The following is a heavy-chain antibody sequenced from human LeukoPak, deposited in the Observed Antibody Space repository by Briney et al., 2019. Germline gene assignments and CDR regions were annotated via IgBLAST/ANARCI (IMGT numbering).Heavy chain of an antibody. D-gene: IGHD3-3*01. Sequence: SETLSLTCTVSGGSISSHYWSWIRQPPGKGLEWIGYIYYSGSTNYNPSLKSRVTISVDTSKNQFSLKLSSVTAADTAVYYCARRAGGMYYDFWSGSTIDAFDIWGQGTMVTVSP. CDR2: IYYSGST. CDR3: ARRAGGMYYDFWSGSTIDAFDI. V-gene: IGHV4-59*11. CDR1: GGSISSHY. J-gene: IGHJ3*02.